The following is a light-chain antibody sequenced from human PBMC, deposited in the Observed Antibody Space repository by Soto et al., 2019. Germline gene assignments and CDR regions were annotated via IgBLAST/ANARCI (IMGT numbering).Light chain of an antibody. CDR3: QQYGSSLSKVT. V-gene: IGKV3-20*01. CDR2: GAS. Sequence: EIVLTQSPGTLSLSPGERATLSCRASQSVNSSYLAWYHQKPGQALRLLIYGASSRATGIPDRFSGSGSATDCTLTISRLEPEAFAVYYCQQYGSSLSKVTFSPGTKVDI. J-gene: IGKJ3*01. CDR1: QSVNSSY.